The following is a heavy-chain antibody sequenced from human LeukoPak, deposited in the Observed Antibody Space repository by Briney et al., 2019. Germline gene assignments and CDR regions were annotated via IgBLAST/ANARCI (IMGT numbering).Heavy chain of an antibody. D-gene: IGHD2-15*01. V-gene: IGHV3-23*01. CDR1: GFTFSSSA. J-gene: IGHJ4*02. CDR3: AKQLGYCSDGSCYLPY. CDR2: ISNNGGYT. Sequence: GGSLRLSCAASGFTFSSSAMSWVRQAPGKGLEWVSAISNNGGYTYYADSVQGRFTISRDNSKSTLCLQMNSLRAEATAVYYCAKQLGYCSDGSCYLPYWGQGTLVTVSS.